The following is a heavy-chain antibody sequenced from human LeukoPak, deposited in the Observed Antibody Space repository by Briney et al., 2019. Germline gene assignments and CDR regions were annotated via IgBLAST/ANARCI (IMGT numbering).Heavy chain of an antibody. J-gene: IGHJ4*02. D-gene: IGHD1-1*01. CDR1: GGSISSSSYY. CDR2: IYYSGST. V-gene: IGHV4-61*01. CDR3: ARDRGTWNDDGFDY. Sequence: ASETLSLTCTVSGGSISSSSYYWGWIRQPPGKGLEWIGYIYYSGSTNYNPSLKSRVTISVDTSKNQFSLKLSSVTAADTAVYYCARDRGTWNDDGFDYWGQGTLVTVSS.